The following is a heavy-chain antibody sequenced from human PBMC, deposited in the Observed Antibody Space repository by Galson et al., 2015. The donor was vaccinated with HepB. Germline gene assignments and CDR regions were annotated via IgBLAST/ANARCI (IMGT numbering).Heavy chain of an antibody. Sequence: SLRLSCAASGFTFSSYGMHWVRQAPGKGLEWVAVIWYDGSNKYYADSVKGRFTISRDNSKNTLYLQMNSLRAEDTAVYYCARGHPWELLSGWFDPWGQGTLVTVSS. D-gene: IGHD1-26*01. J-gene: IGHJ5*02. CDR3: ARGHPWELLSGWFDP. V-gene: IGHV3-33*01. CDR2: IWYDGSNK. CDR1: GFTFSSYG.